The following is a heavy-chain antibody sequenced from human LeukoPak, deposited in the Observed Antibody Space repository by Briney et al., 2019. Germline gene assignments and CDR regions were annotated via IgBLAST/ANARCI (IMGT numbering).Heavy chain of an antibody. CDR2: ISGSGGST. CDR1: GFTVSSYA. CDR3: AKDLGLGRYFDWLSGLVDY. D-gene: IGHD3-9*01. Sequence: GGSLRLSCAASGFTVSSYAMGWVRQAPGKGLEWVSAISGSGGSTYYADSVKGRFTISRDNSKNTLYLQMNSLRAEDTAVYYCAKDLGLGRYFDWLSGLVDYWGQGTLVTVSS. J-gene: IGHJ4*02. V-gene: IGHV3-23*01.